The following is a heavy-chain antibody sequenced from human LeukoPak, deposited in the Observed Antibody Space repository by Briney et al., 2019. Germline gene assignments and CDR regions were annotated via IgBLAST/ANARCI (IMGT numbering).Heavy chain of an antibody. CDR2: ISAYNDNT. Sequence: VASVKVSCKASGYTFTSYGISWLRQAPGQGLEWMGWISAYNDNTNYAQKLQGRVTMTTDTSTSTAYMELRSLRSDDTAVYYCARFHYDILTGYSYFDYWGQGTLVTVSS. CDR3: ARFHYDILTGYSYFDY. CDR1: GYTFTSYG. D-gene: IGHD3-9*01. J-gene: IGHJ4*02. V-gene: IGHV1-18*01.